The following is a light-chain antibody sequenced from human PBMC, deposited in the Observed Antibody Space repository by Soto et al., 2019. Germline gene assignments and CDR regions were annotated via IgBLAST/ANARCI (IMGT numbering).Light chain of an antibody. V-gene: IGLV2-11*01. Sequence: ALTQPRSVSGSARQSVTIFCTGTSSDVGGYNYVSWYQQHPGKAPKLVIYGVTKRPSGVPDRFSGSKSGNTASLTISGLQADDEADYYCCSYAGSHYVFGTGTKVTVL. CDR1: SSDVGGYNY. CDR3: CSYAGSHYV. CDR2: GVT. J-gene: IGLJ1*01.